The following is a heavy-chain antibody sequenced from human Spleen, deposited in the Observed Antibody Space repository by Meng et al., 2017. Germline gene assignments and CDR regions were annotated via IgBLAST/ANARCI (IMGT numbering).Heavy chain of an antibody. CDR2: INPTTINT. CDR1: GYTFTAYY. Sequence: ASVKVSCKASGYTFTAYYIHWVRQAPGQGLEWMGRINPTTINTNYAQKFQGRVTMTRDTSISTAYMELSSLRAEDTAVYYCARGGMAVRWGLDYWGQGTLVTVAS. CDR3: ARGGMAVRWGLDY. J-gene: IGHJ4*02. D-gene: IGHD1-26*01. V-gene: IGHV1-2*06.